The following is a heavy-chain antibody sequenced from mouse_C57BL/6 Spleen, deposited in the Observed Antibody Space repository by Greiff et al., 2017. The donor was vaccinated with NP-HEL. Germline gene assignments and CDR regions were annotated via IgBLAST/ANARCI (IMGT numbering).Heavy chain of an antibody. CDR1: GYSFTGYY. V-gene: IGHV1-43*01. Sequence: VQLQQSGPELVKPGASVKISCKASGYSFTGYYMHWVKQSSEKSLEWIGEINPSTGGTSYNQKFKGKATLTVDKSSSTAYMQLKSLTSEDSAVYYCARVGYGSSLYAMDYWGQGTSVTVSS. J-gene: IGHJ4*01. CDR3: ARVGYGSSLYAMDY. D-gene: IGHD1-1*01. CDR2: INPSTGGT.